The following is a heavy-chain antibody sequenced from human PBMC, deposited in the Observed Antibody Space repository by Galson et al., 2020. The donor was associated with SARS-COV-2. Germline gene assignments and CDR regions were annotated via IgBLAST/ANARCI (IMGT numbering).Heavy chain of an antibody. J-gene: IGHJ3*01. CDR1: GGSFSGYY. Sequence: SQTLSLTCAVSGGSFSGYYWSWIRQPPGKGLEWIGEINHSGSTNYNPSLKSRVTISVDTSKNQFSLKLSSVTAADTALYYCARVGFDKSGWGRRAACDCWGQGAMVTGSS. CDR3: ARVGFDKSGWGRRAACDC. V-gene: IGHV4-34*01. CDR2: INHSGST. D-gene: IGHD3-10*01.